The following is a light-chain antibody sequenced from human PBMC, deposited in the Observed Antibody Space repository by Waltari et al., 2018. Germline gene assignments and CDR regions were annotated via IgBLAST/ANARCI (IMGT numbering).Light chain of an antibody. CDR1: GPKMGKMY. CDR2: EDS. J-gene: IGLJ7*01. CDR3: GTWDSSLSGAV. V-gene: IGLV1-51*02. Sequence: QPVLTQPPSVSAAQGPRVTISCPGGGPKMGKMYVSWYRQFPGTAPKLLIYEDSERPSGIPGRFSGSKSGTSATLDITGLQAGDEADYYCGTWDSSLSGAVFGGGTHLTVL.